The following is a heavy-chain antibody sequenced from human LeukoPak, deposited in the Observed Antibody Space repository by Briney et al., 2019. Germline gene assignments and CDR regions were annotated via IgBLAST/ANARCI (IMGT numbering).Heavy chain of an antibody. V-gene: IGHV4-59*01. CDR2: IYYSGST. CDR3: ARDAPDYGDYGMDV. J-gene: IGHJ6*02. Sequence: SETLSLTCTVSGGSISSYYWSWIRQPPGKGLEWIGYIYYSGSTNYNPSLKSRVTISVDTSKNQFSLKLSSVTAADTVVYYCARDAPDYGDYGMDVWGQGTTVTVSS. D-gene: IGHD4-17*01. CDR1: GGSISSYY.